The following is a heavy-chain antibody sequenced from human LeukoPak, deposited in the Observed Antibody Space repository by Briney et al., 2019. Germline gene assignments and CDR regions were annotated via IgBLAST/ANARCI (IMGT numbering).Heavy chain of an antibody. J-gene: IGHJ4*02. Sequence: PGGSLRLSCAASGFTFSTYAMSWIRQPPGKGLEWIGEINHSGSTNYNPSLKSRVTISVDTSKNQFSLKLSSVTAADTAVYYCARDIYDILTGPLDYWGQGTLVTVSS. CDR1: GFTFSTYA. D-gene: IGHD3-9*01. CDR3: ARDIYDILTGPLDY. V-gene: IGHV4-34*01. CDR2: INHSGST.